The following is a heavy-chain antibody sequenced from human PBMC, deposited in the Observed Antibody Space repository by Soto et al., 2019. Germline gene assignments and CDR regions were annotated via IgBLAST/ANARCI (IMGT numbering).Heavy chain of an antibody. J-gene: IGHJ2*01. CDR1: GFTVRNSY. Sequence: GSLRLSCAASGFTVRNSYMNWVRQAPGKGLEWLSVIHSDGSTYYADSVKGRFTISRDNSGNTLYLQMNSLRADDTAVYYCVKNRGAGSLSNWSFASWGRGSLVTVSS. D-gene: IGHD1-26*01. V-gene: IGHV3-53*01. CDR3: VKNRGAGSLSNWSFAS. CDR2: IHSDGST.